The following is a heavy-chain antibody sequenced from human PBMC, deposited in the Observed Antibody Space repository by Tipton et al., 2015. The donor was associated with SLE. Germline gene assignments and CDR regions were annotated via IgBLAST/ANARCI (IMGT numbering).Heavy chain of an antibody. V-gene: IGHV3-20*04. D-gene: IGHD3-9*01. CDR2: INWNGGST. J-gene: IGHJ6*02. Sequence: SLRLSCAASGFTFDDYGMSWVRQAPGKGLEWVSGINWNGGSTGYADSVKGRFTISRDNAKNSLYLQMNSLRAEDTALYYCARAYYDILTGYQPYLSYGMDVWGQGTTVTVSS. CDR1: GFTFDDYG. CDR3: ARAYYDILTGYQPYLSYGMDV.